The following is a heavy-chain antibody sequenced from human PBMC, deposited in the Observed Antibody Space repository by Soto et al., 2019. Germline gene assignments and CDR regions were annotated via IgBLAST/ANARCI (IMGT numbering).Heavy chain of an antibody. Sequence: GDPLKISCATSGFSFSNYAMSWVRQAPGKGLEWVSLISGSASATHYADSVKGRFTISRDNSKRTVYLQLNSLRAEDTAVYYCPKGMAHTVFGVDTLFDLWGRGTLVTVSS. CDR2: ISGSASAT. V-gene: IGHV3-23*01. D-gene: IGHD3-3*01. CDR3: PKGMAHTVFGVDTLFDL. CDR1: GFSFSNYA. J-gene: IGHJ4*02.